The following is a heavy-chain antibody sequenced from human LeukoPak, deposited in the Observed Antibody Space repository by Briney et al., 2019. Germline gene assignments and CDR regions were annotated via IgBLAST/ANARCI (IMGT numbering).Heavy chain of an antibody. CDR2: ISAYNGNT. V-gene: IGHV1-18*01. CDR3: ARDLIAVRPGWFDP. D-gene: IGHD6-6*01. CDR1: GYTFTTYG. Sequence: ASVKVSCKASGYTFTTYGISWVRLAPGQGLEWMGWISAYNGNTNYAQQFQGRVTMTTDTSMSTAHMELRSLRSDDTAVYYCARDLIAVRPGWFDPWGQGSLVTVSS. J-gene: IGHJ5*02.